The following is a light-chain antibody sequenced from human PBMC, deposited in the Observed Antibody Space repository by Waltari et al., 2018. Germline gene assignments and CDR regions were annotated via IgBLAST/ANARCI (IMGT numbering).Light chain of an antibody. CDR1: SSDVGGYAY. CDR3: SSVTRSSTWV. V-gene: IGLV2-14*01. CDR2: EVR. J-gene: IGLJ3*02. Sequence: QSALTQPASVSGSPGPSITISCTGTSSDVGGYAYSPWYQQYPGKAPKLMIYEVRNRPSGVSNRFSGSKSGNTASLTISGLQAEDEADYYCSSVTRSSTWVFGGGTKLTVL.